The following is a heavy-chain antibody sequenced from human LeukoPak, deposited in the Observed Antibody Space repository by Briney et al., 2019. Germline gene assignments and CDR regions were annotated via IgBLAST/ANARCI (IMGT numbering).Heavy chain of an antibody. D-gene: IGHD2-21*02. J-gene: IGHJ4*02. Sequence: ASVKVSCKASGYTFTGYYMHWVRQAPGKGLEWMGGFDPEDGETIYAQKFQGRVTMTEDTSTDTAYMELSSLRSEDTAVYYCASKAVTAYYFDYWGQGTLVTVSS. CDR3: ASKAVTAYYFDY. CDR1: GYTFTGYY. V-gene: IGHV1-24*01. CDR2: FDPEDGET.